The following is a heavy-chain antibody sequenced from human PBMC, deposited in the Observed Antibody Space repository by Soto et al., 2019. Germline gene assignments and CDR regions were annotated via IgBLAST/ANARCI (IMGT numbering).Heavy chain of an antibody. D-gene: IGHD2-21*01. V-gene: IGHV4-34*01. CDR1: GGSFSGYY. J-gene: IGHJ3*02. CDR3: ARVWWTAVDAFDI. Sequence: QVQLQQWGAGLLKPSETLSLTCAVYGGSFSGYYWSWIRQPPGKGLEWIGEINDSRNTNYNPSLXXRXXISLDTSKKQFSLKMNYVTAADTAVYYCARVWWTAVDAFDIWGQGTMVSVSS. CDR2: INDSRNT.